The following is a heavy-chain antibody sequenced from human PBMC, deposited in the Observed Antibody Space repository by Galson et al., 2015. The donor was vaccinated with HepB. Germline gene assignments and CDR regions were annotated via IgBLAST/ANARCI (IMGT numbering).Heavy chain of an antibody. Sequence: SETLSLTCAVYGGSFSGYYWSWIRQPPGKGLEWIGEINHSGSTNYNPSLKSRVTISVDTSKNQFSLKLSSVTAADTAVYYCARDRMEWLLSHYMDVWGKGTTVTVSS. CDR1: GGSFSGYY. V-gene: IGHV4-34*01. CDR3: ARDRMEWLLSHYMDV. J-gene: IGHJ6*03. D-gene: IGHD3-3*01. CDR2: INHSGST.